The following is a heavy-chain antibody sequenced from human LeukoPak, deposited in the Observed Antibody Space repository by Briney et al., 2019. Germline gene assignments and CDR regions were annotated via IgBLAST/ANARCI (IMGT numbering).Heavy chain of an antibody. J-gene: IGHJ6*03. CDR1: GYSFTSYW. V-gene: IGHV5-51*01. CDR2: IYPGDSDT. D-gene: IGHD2-15*01. CDR3: AWFAGYCSGGSCYTYYYYYYMDV. Sequence: ESLKISCKGSGYSFTSYWIGWVRQMPGKGLEWMGIIYPGDSDTRYSPSFQGQVTISADKSISTAYLQWSSLKASDTAMYYCAWFAGYCSGGSCYTYYYYYYMDVWGKGTTVTVSS.